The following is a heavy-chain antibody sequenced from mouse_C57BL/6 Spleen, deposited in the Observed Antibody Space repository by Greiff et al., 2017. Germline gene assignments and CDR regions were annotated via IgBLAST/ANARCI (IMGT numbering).Heavy chain of an antibody. Sequence: QVQLQQPGAELVKPGASVKMSCKASGYTFTSYWITWVKQRPGQGLEWIGDIYPGSGSTNYNEKFKSKATLTVDTSSSTAYMQLSSLTSEDSAVYYCARYGGSSSYFDYWGQGTTLTVSS. J-gene: IGHJ2*01. D-gene: IGHD1-1*01. CDR2: IYPGSGST. V-gene: IGHV1-55*01. CDR1: GYTFTSYW. CDR3: ARYGGSSSYFDY.